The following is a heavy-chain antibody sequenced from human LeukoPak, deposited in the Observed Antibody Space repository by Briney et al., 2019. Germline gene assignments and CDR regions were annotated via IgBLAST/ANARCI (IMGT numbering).Heavy chain of an antibody. Sequence: GGSLRLSCAASGFTFSSYSMTWVRQAPGKGLEWVSSISSSSSYIYYADSVKGRFTISRDNAKNSLYLQMNSLRAEDTAVYYCARGGRTYYYDSSGYYSFDYWGQGTLVTVSS. D-gene: IGHD3-22*01. CDR3: ARGGRTYYYDSSGYYSFDY. J-gene: IGHJ4*02. CDR1: GFTFSSYS. V-gene: IGHV3-21*01. CDR2: ISSSSSYI.